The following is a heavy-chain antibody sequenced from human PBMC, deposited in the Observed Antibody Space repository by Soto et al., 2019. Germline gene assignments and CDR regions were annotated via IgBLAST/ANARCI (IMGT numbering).Heavy chain of an antibody. CDR1: GFSLSTSGVG. CDR2: IYWDDDK. Sequence: GSGPTLVNPSQTLTLTCTFSGFSLSTSGVGVGWIRQPPGKALEWLTLIYWDDDKRYSPSLKSRLTITKDTSKNQVVLTITNMDPVDTATYYCAHRSYNNYLDYWGQGTLVTVSS. CDR3: AHRSYNNYLDY. J-gene: IGHJ4*02. D-gene: IGHD1-26*01. V-gene: IGHV2-5*02.